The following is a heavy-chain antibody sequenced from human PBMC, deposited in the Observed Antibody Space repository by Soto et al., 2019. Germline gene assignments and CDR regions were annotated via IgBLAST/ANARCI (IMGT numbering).Heavy chain of an antibody. J-gene: IGHJ6*02. CDR1: GGTFSSYA. V-gene: IGHV1-69*01. D-gene: IGHD1-7*01. CDR2: VIPIFGTA. Sequence: QVQLVQSGAEVKKPGSSVKVSCKASGGTFSSYAISWVRQAPGQGLEWMGGVIPIFGTANYAQKFQGRVTITADESTSTAHMELSSLRSEDTAVYYCARDTLELLFRWGEYYYYGMDVWGQGTTVTVSS. CDR3: ARDTLELLFRWGEYYYYGMDV.